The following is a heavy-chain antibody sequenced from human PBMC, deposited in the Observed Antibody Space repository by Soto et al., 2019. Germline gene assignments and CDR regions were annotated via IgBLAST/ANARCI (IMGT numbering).Heavy chain of an antibody. Sequence: QITLKESGPTLVKPTQTLTLTCTFSGLSLSTKGVAVGWIRQPPGKALDWLALIFWDDDKRYSPSLKNRLTITQDTSQHPLVLSFTNVDPEATATYSCAHSFYHDGSGYGEYAYYIWGHGTMVNV. CDR3: AHSFYHDGSGYGEYAYYI. J-gene: IGHJ3*02. CDR2: IFWDDDK. D-gene: IGHD3-22*01. V-gene: IGHV2-5*02. CDR1: GLSLSTKGVA.